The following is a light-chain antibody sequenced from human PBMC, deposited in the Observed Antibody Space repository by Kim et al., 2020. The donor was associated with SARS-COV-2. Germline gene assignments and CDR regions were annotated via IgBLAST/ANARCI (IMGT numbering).Light chain of an antibody. CDR3: ATWDGSLNGWV. V-gene: IGLV1-44*01. J-gene: IGLJ3*02. Sequence: QPVLTQPPSASGTPGQRVTISCSGSTSNIGSYTVNWYQHLPGTAPKLLIYTNNQRPSGVPDRFSGSKSGTSASLAISGLQSEDEADYFCATWDGSLNGWVFGGGTQLTVL. CDR2: TNN. CDR1: TSNIGSYT.